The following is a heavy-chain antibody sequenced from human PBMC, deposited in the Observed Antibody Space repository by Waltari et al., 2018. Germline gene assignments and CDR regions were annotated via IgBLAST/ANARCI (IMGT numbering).Heavy chain of an antibody. D-gene: IGHD3-10*01. CDR1: GGSFSGYY. CDR3: ARVGRGLLWFQDAFDI. V-gene: IGHV4-34*01. J-gene: IGHJ3*02. Sequence: QVLLQQWGAGLLKPSETLSLTCAVYGGSFSGYYWTWIRQPPGKGLEWIGEINQSGSTNYNPSLKSRVTMSVDTSKNQFSLNLSSVTAADTAVYYCARVGRGLLWFQDAFDIWGQGTMVTVSS. CDR2: INQSGST.